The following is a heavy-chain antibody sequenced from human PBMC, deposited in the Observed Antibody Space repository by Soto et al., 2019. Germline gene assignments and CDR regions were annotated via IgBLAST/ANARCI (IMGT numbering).Heavy chain of an antibody. CDR2: ISYDGSNK. CDR3: AGMRRAVGPI. J-gene: IGHJ4*02. CDR1: GFTFSSYA. D-gene: IGHD6-19*01. Sequence: GGSLRLSCAASGFTFSSYAMHWVRQAPGKGLEWVAVISYDGSNKYYADSVKGRFTISRDDSKNTLYLQMNSLRAEDTAVYYCAGMRRAVGPIWGQGTLVTVSS. V-gene: IGHV3-30-3*01.